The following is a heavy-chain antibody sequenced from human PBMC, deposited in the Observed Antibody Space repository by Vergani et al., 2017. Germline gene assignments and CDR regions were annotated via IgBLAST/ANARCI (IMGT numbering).Heavy chain of an antibody. D-gene: IGHD6-13*01. V-gene: IGHV1-2*02. Sequence: QVQLVQSGAEVKKPGSSVKVSCKASGGTFSSYAISWVRQAPGQGLEWMGRIIPNSGGTNYAQKFQGRVTMTRDTSISTAYMELSRLRSDDAAVYYCARLRIAASETFDYWGQGTLVTVSS. CDR1: GGTFSSYA. J-gene: IGHJ4*02. CDR3: ARLRIAASETFDY. CDR2: IIPNSGGT.